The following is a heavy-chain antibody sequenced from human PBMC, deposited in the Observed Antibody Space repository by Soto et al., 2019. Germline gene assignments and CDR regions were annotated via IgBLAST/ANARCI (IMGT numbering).Heavy chain of an antibody. CDR1: GFTFSSYG. J-gene: IGHJ4*02. CDR2: ISYDGSNK. D-gene: IGHD4-17*01. CDR3: AKDRLSYGANGGSFAY. V-gene: IGHV3-30*18. Sequence: QVQLVESGGGVVQPGRSLRLSCAASGFTFSSYGMHWVRQAPGKGLEWVAVISYDGSNKYYADSLKGRFTISRDNSKNTLYLQMNSLRAEDTAVYYCAKDRLSYGANGGSFAYWGQGTLVTVSS.